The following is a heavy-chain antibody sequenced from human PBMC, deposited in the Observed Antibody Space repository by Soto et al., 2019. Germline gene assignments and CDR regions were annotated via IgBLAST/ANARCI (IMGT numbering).Heavy chain of an antibody. CDR1: GGSFSGYY. J-gene: IGHJ1*01. V-gene: IGHV4-34*01. CDR3: ALGKGSSRQKYFQH. Sequence: QVQLQQWGAGLLKPSETLSLTCAVYGGSFSGYYWSWIRQPPGKGLEWIGEINHSGSTNYNPSLKRRFTISVDTSKNQFSLKLSSVTAADTAVYYWALGKGSSRQKYFQHWGQGTLVTVSS. D-gene: IGHD2-2*01. CDR2: INHSGST.